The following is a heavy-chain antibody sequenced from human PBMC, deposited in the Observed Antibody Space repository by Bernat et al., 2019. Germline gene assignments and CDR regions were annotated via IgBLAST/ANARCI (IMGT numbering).Heavy chain of an antibody. CDR2: IYYSGST. D-gene: IGHD3-9*01. CDR1: GGSISSSSYY. CDR3: ARHRVLRYFDWFHH. J-gene: IGHJ5*02. V-gene: IGHV4-39*01. Sequence: QLQLQESGPGLVKPSETLSLTCTVSGGSISSSSYYWGWIRQPPGKGLEWIGSIYYSGSTYYNPSLKSRVTISVDTSKNQFSLKLSSVTAADTAVYYCARHRVLRYFDWFHHWGQGTLVTVSS.